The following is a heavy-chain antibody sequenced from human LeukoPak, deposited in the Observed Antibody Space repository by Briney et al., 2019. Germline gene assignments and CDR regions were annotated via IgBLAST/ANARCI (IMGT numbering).Heavy chain of an antibody. CDR2: TSSSDAGT. V-gene: IGHV3-23*01. J-gene: IGHJ4*02. CDR1: GFTLSSYA. CDR3: VKAPATSCSGAYCYPFDH. Sequence: GGSLRLSCAASGFTLSSYAMSWVRQAPGKGLEWVSATSSSDAGTYYAESVRGRFTISRDNSKNTLFLQMNSLRAEDAAVYYCVKAPATSCSGAYCYPFDHWGQGTLITVSS. D-gene: IGHD2-15*01.